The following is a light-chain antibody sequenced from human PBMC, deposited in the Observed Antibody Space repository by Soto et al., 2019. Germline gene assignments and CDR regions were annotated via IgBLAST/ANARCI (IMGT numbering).Light chain of an antibody. Sequence: DIQLTQSPSFLSASVGDRVTITCRASQDISNYLNWYQQKQGKAPKLMIYDASNLETGVPSRFSGSGSGTDCTFTISSLQNEDIATYYCQQYDNLPLTFGGGTKVDIK. CDR3: QQYDNLPLT. J-gene: IGKJ4*01. CDR1: QDISNY. V-gene: IGKV1-33*01. CDR2: DAS.